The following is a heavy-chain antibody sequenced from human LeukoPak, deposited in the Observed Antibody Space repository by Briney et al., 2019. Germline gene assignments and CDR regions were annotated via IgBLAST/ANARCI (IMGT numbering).Heavy chain of an antibody. J-gene: IGHJ4*02. V-gene: IGHV3-48*01. CDR2: ISTSSSTI. CDR1: GFSFSSYS. D-gene: IGHD3-10*01. Sequence: QTGGSLRLSCAASGFSFSSYSMNWVRQAPGKGLEWVSYISTSSSTIYYADSVKGRFTISRDNSKNTLYLQMNSLRAEDTAVYYCARDGEPPYGSGSYSFDYWGQGTLVTVSS. CDR3: ARDGEPPYGSGSYSFDY.